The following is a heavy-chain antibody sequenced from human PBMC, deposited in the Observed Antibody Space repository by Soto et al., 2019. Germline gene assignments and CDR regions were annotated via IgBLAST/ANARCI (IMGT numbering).Heavy chain of an antibody. CDR1: GGSFSSYT. V-gene: IGHV1-69*02. CDR3: ARVAGYSSGWLDY. D-gene: IGHD6-19*01. J-gene: IGHJ4*02. Sequence: SVKVSCKASGGSFSSYTISWVRQAPGQGLEWMGRIIPILGIANYAQKFQGRVTITADKSTSTAYMELSSLRSEDTAVYYCARVAGYSSGWLDYWGQGTLVTVSS. CDR2: IIPILGIA.